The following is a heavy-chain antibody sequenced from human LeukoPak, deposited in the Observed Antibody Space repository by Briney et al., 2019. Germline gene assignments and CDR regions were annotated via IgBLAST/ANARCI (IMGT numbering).Heavy chain of an antibody. J-gene: IGHJ4*02. Sequence: GGSLRLSCETAGFTFSSYVMHWVRRTPGKGLVWVSRISHDGFISYADSEKGRFTISRDNAKNTLILQMNSLRAEDTAVYYCARDWVYKIDYWGRGTLVTVSS. V-gene: IGHV3-74*01. D-gene: IGHD5-24*01. CDR1: GFTFSSYV. CDR3: ARDWVYKIDY. CDR2: ISHDGFI.